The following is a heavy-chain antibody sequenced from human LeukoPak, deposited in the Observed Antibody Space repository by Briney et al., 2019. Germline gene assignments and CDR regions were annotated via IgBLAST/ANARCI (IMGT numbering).Heavy chain of an antibody. V-gene: IGHV3-33*01. CDR2: IWYDGSNK. CDR1: GLTFSSYG. CDR3: ARDQSSDWHGAFDI. D-gene: IGHD6-19*01. J-gene: IGHJ3*02. Sequence: PGRSLRLSCAASGLTFSSYGMHWVRQAAGKGLEWVAVIWYDGSNKFYADSLKGRFTVSRDNSKSTVYLQMSSLRAEDTAVYYCARDQSSDWHGAFDIWGQGTMVTVSS.